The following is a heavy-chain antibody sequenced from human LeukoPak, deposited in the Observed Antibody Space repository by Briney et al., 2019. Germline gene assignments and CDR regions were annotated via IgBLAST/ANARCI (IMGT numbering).Heavy chain of an antibody. CDR1: GFTFSDYY. Sequence: GGSLRLSCVASGFTFSDYYMRWIRQAPGKGLEWVSSISSSGSNKYYADSVKGRFTISMDNTKNSLYLHMNSLRAEDTAVYYCVGVRSGSHSDYWGQGILVTVSS. CDR2: ISSSGSNK. V-gene: IGHV3-11*04. CDR3: VGVRSGSHSDY. J-gene: IGHJ4*02. D-gene: IGHD3-3*01.